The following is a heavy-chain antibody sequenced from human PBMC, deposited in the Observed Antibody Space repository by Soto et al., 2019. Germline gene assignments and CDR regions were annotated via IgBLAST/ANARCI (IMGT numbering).Heavy chain of an antibody. D-gene: IGHD3-22*01. Sequence: ETLSLTCTVSGGSISSYYWSWIRQPPGKGLEWIGYIYYSGSTNYNPSLKSRVTISVDTSKNQFSLKLSSVTAADTAVYYCARGDYHNTSGPFSDAFDVWGQGTMVTVSS. V-gene: IGHV4-59*01. CDR1: GGSISSYY. J-gene: IGHJ3*01. CDR2: IYYSGST. CDR3: ARGDYHNTSGPFSDAFDV.